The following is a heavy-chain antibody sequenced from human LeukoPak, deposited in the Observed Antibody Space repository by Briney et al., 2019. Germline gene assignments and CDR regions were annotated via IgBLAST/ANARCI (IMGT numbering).Heavy chain of an antibody. J-gene: IGHJ4*02. CDR2: IRYDGSEK. Sequence: GGSLRLSCAASGFNFNSYDMQWVRQSPGKGLEWVTFIRYDGSEKYYVDSVEGRFTISRDNSKNTLYLQMNSLRAEGTAVYYCATSVTGYSSPFYYWGQGTLVTVSP. V-gene: IGHV3-30*02. CDR1: GFNFNSYD. D-gene: IGHD6-13*01. CDR3: ATSVTGYSSPFYY.